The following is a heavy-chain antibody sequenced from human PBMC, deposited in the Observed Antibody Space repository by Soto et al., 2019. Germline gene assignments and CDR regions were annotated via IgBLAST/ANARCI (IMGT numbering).Heavy chain of an antibody. Sequence: ASVKVSCKASGYTFTSYGISWVRQAPGQGLEWMGWISAYNGNTNYAQKLQGRVTMTTDTSTSTAYMELRSLRSDDTAVYYCARLYYGILTGPDAFDIWGQGTMVTVSS. D-gene: IGHD3-9*01. CDR3: ARLYYGILTGPDAFDI. J-gene: IGHJ3*02. V-gene: IGHV1-18*01. CDR2: ISAYNGNT. CDR1: GYTFTSYG.